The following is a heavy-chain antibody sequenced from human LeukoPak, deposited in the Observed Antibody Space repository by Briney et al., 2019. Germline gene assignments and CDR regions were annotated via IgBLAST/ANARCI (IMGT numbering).Heavy chain of an antibody. Sequence: SQTLSLTCTVSGGSISSGGYYWSWIRQHPGKGLEWIGYIYYSGSTYYNPSLKSRVTISVDTSKNQFSLKLSSVTAADTAVYYCATLGCSSSSCYDPHYFYHGLDVWGQGTTVTVSS. J-gene: IGHJ6*02. CDR1: GGSISSGGYY. V-gene: IGHV4-31*03. D-gene: IGHD2-2*01. CDR3: ATLGCSSSSCYDPHYFYHGLDV. CDR2: IYYSGST.